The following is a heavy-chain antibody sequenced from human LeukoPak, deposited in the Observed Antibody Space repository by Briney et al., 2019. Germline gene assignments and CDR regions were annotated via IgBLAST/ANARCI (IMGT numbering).Heavy chain of an antibody. D-gene: IGHD3-22*01. CDR2: ISSSSSYT. J-gene: IGHJ5*02. Sequence: GGSLRLSCADPGFTFSDYYMRWIRQAPGEGLEWVSYISSSSSYTNYADSVKGRFTISRDNAKNSLYLQMNSLRAEDTAVYYCARDYYDSSGYYLGDPWGQGTLVTVSS. CDR1: GFTFSDYY. CDR3: ARDYYDSSGYYLGDP. V-gene: IGHV3-11*06.